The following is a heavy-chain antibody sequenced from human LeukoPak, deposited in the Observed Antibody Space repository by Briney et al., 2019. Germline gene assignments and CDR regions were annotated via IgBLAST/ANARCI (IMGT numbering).Heavy chain of an antibody. J-gene: IGHJ4*02. Sequence: SETLSLTCAVYGGSFSGYYWSWIRQPPGKGLEWIGEINHSGSTNYNPSLKSRVTISVDTSKNQFSLKLSSVTAADTAVYYCARGRWLQYRPFDYWGQGTLVTVSS. D-gene: IGHD5-24*01. V-gene: IGHV4-34*01. CDR2: INHSGST. CDR3: ARGRWLQYRPFDY. CDR1: GGSFSGYY.